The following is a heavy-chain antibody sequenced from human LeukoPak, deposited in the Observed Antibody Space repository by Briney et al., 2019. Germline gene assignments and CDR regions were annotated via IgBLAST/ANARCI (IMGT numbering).Heavy chain of an antibody. J-gene: IGHJ4*02. CDR3: ARGTAVGPLGY. Sequence: ASVKVSFKASGYTFTSYAMHWVRPAPGQRLEWMGWINAGNGNTKYSQKFQGRVTITRDTSASTAYMELSSLRSEDTAVYYCARGTAVGPLGYWGQGTLVTVSS. V-gene: IGHV1-3*01. CDR2: INAGNGNT. CDR1: GYTFTSYA. D-gene: IGHD6-13*01.